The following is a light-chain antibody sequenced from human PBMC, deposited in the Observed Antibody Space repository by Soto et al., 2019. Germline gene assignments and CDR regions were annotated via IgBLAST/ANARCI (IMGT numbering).Light chain of an antibody. Sequence: DIQMTQSPSSLSASVGDRVTIACRASQTVSKFVNWYQQKPGKVPALLIYSTSTLYSGVPSRFSGSGSGTEFTLTINGLQPEDFATYYCQQANSFPLTFGGGTKVEIK. J-gene: IGKJ4*01. CDR3: QQANSFPLT. V-gene: IGKV1-39*01. CDR2: STS. CDR1: QTVSKF.